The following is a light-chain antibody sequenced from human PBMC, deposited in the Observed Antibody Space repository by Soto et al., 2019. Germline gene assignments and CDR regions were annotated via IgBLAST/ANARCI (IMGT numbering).Light chain of an antibody. CDR3: RSYTSTSTRV. CDR2: DVS. V-gene: IGLV2-14*01. Sequence: QSALTQPASVSGSPGQSITISSTGTSGDVGAYNYVSWYQQHPGKAPKLMIYDVSNRPSGVSNRFSGSKSGNTASLTISGLQPEDEADYYSRSYTSTSTRVFGTGTKLTVL. J-gene: IGLJ1*01. CDR1: SGDVGAYNY.